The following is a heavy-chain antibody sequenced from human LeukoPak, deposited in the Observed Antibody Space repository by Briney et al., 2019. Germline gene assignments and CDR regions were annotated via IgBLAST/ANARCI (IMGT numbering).Heavy chain of an antibody. CDR1: GYTFNTYG. CDR2: ISTYNGNT. J-gene: IGHJ3*02. D-gene: IGHD2-15*01. Sequence: ASVKVSCKASGYTFNTYGITWVRQAAGQGIEWMGWISTYNGNTEYPQKVQGRVTMTTDTSTNTVYMELRSLRSDDTAIYYCARDGMVVTYDAFDIWGQGTMVTVSS. CDR3: ARDGMVVTYDAFDI. V-gene: IGHV1-18*01.